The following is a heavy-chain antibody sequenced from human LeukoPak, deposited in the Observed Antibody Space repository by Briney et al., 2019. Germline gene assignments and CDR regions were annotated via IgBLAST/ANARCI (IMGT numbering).Heavy chain of an antibody. D-gene: IGHD6-13*01. Sequence: ASVKVSCKAFGYTFTSNYMHWVRQAPGQGPEWMGVISPSGGSTTYAQKFQGRVTLTRDMSTSTDYLELSSLRSEDTAVYYCATSGYSSSWIGLSWFDPWGQGTLVTVSS. CDR1: GYTFTSNY. CDR2: ISPSGGST. CDR3: ATSGYSSSWIGLSWFDP. J-gene: IGHJ5*02. V-gene: IGHV1-46*01.